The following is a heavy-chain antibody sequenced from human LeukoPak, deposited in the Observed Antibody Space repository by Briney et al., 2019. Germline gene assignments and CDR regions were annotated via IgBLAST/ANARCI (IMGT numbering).Heavy chain of an antibody. CDR2: ISGSGGST. CDR3: AKEPYCGGDCYSIRYYFDY. V-gene: IGHV3-23*01. J-gene: IGHJ4*02. D-gene: IGHD2-21*02. CDR1: GFTFSSYA. Sequence: PGGSLRLSCAASGFTFSSYAMSWVRQAPGKGLEWVSAISGSGGSTYCADSVKGRFTISRDNSKNTLYLQMNSLRAEDTAVYYCAKEPYCGGDCYSIRYYFDYWGQGTLVTVSS.